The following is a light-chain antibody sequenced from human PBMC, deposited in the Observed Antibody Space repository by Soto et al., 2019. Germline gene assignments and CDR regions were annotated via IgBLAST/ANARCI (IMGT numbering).Light chain of an antibody. Sequence: QSALTQPRSVSGSPGQSVSISCTGTSGDVGSYIHVSWYQQHPGRAPKLMIYDVDERPSGVPDRFSGSKSGNTASLTISGLQAEDEGEYYCCSYAGSYTSSGVFGTGTKVTVL. CDR2: DVD. V-gene: IGLV2-11*01. CDR3: CSYAGSYTSSGV. J-gene: IGLJ1*01. CDR1: SGDVGSYIH.